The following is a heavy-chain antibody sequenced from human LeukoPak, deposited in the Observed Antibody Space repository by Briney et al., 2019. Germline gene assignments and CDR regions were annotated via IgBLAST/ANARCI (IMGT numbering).Heavy chain of an antibody. V-gene: IGHV1-18*01. CDR2: ISAYNGNT. Sequence: ASVKVSCKASGYTFTSYGISWVRQAPGQGLEWMGWISAYNGNTNYAQKLQGRVTMTTDTSTSTAYMELRSLRSDDTAVYYCARDGTIFGPLTDYMDVWGKGTTVTVSS. CDR3: ARDGTIFGPLTDYMDV. CDR1: GYTFTSYG. J-gene: IGHJ6*03. D-gene: IGHD3-3*01.